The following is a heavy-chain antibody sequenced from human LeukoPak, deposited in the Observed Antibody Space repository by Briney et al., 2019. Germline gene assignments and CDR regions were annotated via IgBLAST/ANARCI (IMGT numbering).Heavy chain of an antibody. CDR2: IYYSGST. Sequence: SETLSLTCTVSGGSISSYYWSWIRQPPGKGLEWIGYIYYSGSTNYNPSLKSRVTISVDTSKNQFSLKLSSVTAADTAVYYCARAQSNQMATKIWGQGTLVTVSS. V-gene: IGHV4-59*01. CDR3: ARAQSNQMATKI. CDR1: GGSISSYY. J-gene: IGHJ4*02. D-gene: IGHD5-24*01.